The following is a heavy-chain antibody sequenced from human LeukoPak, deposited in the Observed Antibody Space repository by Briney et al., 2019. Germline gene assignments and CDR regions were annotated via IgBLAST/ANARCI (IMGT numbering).Heavy chain of an antibody. CDR2: IYYSGST. V-gene: IGHV4-61*05. CDR1: GGSISSSSYY. CDR3: ARGGSLGWYYYYYMDV. D-gene: IGHD7-27*01. J-gene: IGHJ6*03. Sequence: SETLSLTCTVSGGSISSSSYYWGWIRQPPGKGLEWIGYIYYSGSTNYNPSLKSRVTISVDTSKNQFSLKLSSVTAADTAVYYCARGGSLGWYYYYYMDVWGKGTTVTVSS.